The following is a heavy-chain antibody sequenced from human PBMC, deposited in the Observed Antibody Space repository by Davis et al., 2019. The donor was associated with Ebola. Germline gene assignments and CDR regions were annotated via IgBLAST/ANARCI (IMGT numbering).Heavy chain of an antibody. Sequence: ASVKVSCKASGGTFNNYAVTWVRQAPGQGLEWMGWISAYNGNTNYAQKLQGRVTMTTDTSTSTAYMELRSLRSDDTAVYYCAIECSTVTTVWFDPWGQGTLVTVSS. J-gene: IGHJ5*02. CDR3: AIECSTVTTVWFDP. CDR2: ISAYNGNT. V-gene: IGHV1-18*01. CDR1: GGTFNNYA. D-gene: IGHD4-11*01.